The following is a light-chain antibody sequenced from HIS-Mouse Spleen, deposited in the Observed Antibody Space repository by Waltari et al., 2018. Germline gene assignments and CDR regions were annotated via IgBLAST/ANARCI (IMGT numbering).Light chain of an antibody. V-gene: IGLV2-23*01. CDR1: SSAVGIYNL. CDR2: EGS. J-gene: IGLJ3*02. CDR3: CSYAGSSSWV. Sequence: QSALTQPASVSGSPGQSITISCTGTSSAVGIYNLVPWYQQHPGKAPKLMIYEGSKRPSGVSNRFSGSKSGNTASLTISGLQAEDEADYYCCSYAGSSSWVFGGGTKLTVL.